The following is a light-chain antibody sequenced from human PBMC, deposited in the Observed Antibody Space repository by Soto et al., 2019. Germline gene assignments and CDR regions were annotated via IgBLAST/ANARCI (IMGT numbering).Light chain of an antibody. CDR1: SSNIGGNA. V-gene: IGLV1-44*01. CDR3: AAWDDSLSGYV. CDR2: SNN. J-gene: IGLJ1*01. Sequence: QSVLTQPPSASGTPGQRVTISCSGSSSNIGGNAVNWYQQLLGTTPKLLIYSNNQRPSGVPDRFSGSKSGTSASLAISGLQSEDEADYYCAAWDDSLSGYVFGTGTKVTVL.